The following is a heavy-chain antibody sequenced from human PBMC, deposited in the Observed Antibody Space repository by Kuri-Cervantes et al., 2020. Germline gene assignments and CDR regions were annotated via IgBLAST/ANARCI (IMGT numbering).Heavy chain of an antibody. V-gene: IGHV1-69*05. Sequence: SVKVSCKASGYTFTSYGISWVRQAPGQGLEWMGGIIPIFGTPNYAQKFQGRVTITTDESTSTAYMELSSLRSEDTAVYYCARDATGFGITMVREPGGGDAFDIWGQGTMVTVSS. CDR2: IIPIFGTP. D-gene: IGHD3-10*01. CDR1: GYTFTSYG. J-gene: IGHJ3*02. CDR3: ARDATGFGITMVREPGGGDAFDI.